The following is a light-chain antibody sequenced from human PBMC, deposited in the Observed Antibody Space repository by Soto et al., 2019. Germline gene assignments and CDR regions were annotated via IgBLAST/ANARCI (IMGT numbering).Light chain of an antibody. CDR1: QSIDNF. V-gene: IGKV1-39*01. J-gene: IGKJ2*01. Sequence: DIQMTQSPSSLSASVGDRVTITCRASQSIDNFLTWYQWRPGKAPKFLIFAASSLQGGVSSRFSGSGSGTDFTLTIINLQHEDFATYYCQQSYSAPPTFCQGTRLEMK. CDR2: AAS. CDR3: QQSYSAPPT.